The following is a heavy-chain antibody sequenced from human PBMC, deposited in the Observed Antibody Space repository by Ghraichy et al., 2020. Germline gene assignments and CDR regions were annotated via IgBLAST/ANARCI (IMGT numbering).Heavy chain of an antibody. Sequence: LSLTCAASGFTFSSYAMHWVRQAPGKGLEWVAVISYDGSNKYYADSVKGRFTISRDNSKNTLYLQMNSLRAEDTAVYYCARGEQPQPFDYWGQGTLVTVSS. V-gene: IGHV3-30-3*01. CDR3: ARGEQPQPFDY. D-gene: IGHD6-13*01. CDR1: GFTFSSYA. CDR2: ISYDGSNK. J-gene: IGHJ4*02.